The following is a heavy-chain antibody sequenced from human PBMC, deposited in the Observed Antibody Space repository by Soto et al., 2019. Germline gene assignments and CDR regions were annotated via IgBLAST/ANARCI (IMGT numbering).Heavy chain of an antibody. Sequence: SVKVSCKASGGTFSSYAISWVRQAPGQGLEWMGGIIPIFGTANYAQKFQGRVTITADESTSTAYMELSSLRSEDTAVYYCAREDRGYCSGGSCSGNNYYYYGMDVWGQGTTVTVSS. CDR2: IIPIFGTA. CDR1: GGTFSSYA. D-gene: IGHD2-15*01. V-gene: IGHV1-69*13. J-gene: IGHJ6*02. CDR3: AREDRGYCSGGSCSGNNYYYYGMDV.